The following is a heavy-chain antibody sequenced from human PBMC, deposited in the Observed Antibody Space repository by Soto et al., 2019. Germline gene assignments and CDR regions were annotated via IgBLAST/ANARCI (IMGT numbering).Heavy chain of an antibody. CDR2: ISGSGGST. J-gene: IGHJ4*02. V-gene: IGHV3-23*01. Sequence: EVRLLESGGGLVQPGGSLRLSCAASGFTFSSYGMSWVRQAPGKGLEWVSSISGSGGSTYYADSVKGRFTISRDNSKNTLYLQMSSLRAEDTAVYYCANRNDYGSGSYFPFDHWGQGTLVTVSS. CDR3: ANRNDYGSGSYFPFDH. D-gene: IGHD3-10*01. CDR1: GFTFSSYG.